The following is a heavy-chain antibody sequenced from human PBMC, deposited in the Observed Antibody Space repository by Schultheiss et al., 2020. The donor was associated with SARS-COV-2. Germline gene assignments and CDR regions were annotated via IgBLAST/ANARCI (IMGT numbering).Heavy chain of an antibody. D-gene: IGHD6-19*01. V-gene: IGHV6-1*01. Sequence: SQTLSLTCAISGDSVSSNSAAWTWIRQSPSRGLEWLGRTYYRSKWYSDYAESVKSRISINSDTSKNQFSLQLNSVTPEDTAVYYCARDDWTSGWSLSDYGMDVWGQGTTVTVS. J-gene: IGHJ6*02. CDR2: TYYRSKWYS. CDR3: ARDDWTSGWSLSDYGMDV. CDR1: GDSVSSNSAA.